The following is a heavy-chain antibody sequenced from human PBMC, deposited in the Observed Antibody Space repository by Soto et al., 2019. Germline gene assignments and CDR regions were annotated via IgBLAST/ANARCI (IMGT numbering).Heavy chain of an antibody. CDR2: INHSGST. CDR3: ARERITMVRGVNYRDACYNT. J-gene: IGHJ4*02. CDR1: GGSFSGYY. Sequence: SETLSLTCAVYGGSFSGYYWSWIRQPPGKGLEWIGEINHSGSTNYNPSLKSRVTISVDTSKNQFSLKLSSVTAADTAVYYCARERITMVRGVNYRDACYNTWGQGTLVTVSS. V-gene: IGHV4-34*01. D-gene: IGHD3-10*01.